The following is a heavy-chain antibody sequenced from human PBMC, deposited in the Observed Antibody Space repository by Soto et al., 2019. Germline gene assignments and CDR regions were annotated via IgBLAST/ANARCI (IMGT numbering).Heavy chain of an antibody. Sequence: SETLSLTCTVSGGSISSYYWSWIRQPPGKGLEWIGYIYYSGSTNYNPSLKSRVTISVDTSRNQFSLKLSSVTAADTAVYYCARVPVVVVAPDYILGGPYYMDVWGKGTTVTVSS. J-gene: IGHJ6*03. CDR2: IYYSGST. CDR1: GGSISSYY. V-gene: IGHV4-59*01. D-gene: IGHD2-15*01. CDR3: ARVPVVVVAPDYILGGPYYMDV.